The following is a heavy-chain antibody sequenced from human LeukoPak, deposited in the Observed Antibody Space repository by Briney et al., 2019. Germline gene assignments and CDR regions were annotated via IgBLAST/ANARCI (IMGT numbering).Heavy chain of an antibody. D-gene: IGHD1-26*01. CDR1: GGSISSYY. V-gene: IGHV4-59*01. J-gene: IGHJ4*02. CDR3: ARTSPLLQGSGGFFDY. CDR2: IYYSGST. Sequence: SETLSLTCTVSGGSISSYYWSWIRQPPGKGLEWIGYIYYSGSTNYNPSLKSRVTISVDTSKNQFSLKLSSVTAADTAVYYCARTSPLLQGSGGFFDYWGQGTLVTVSS.